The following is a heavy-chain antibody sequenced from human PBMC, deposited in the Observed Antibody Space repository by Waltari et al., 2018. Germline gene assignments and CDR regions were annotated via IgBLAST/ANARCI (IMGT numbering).Heavy chain of an antibody. V-gene: IGHV4-4*02. Sequence: QLQLQESGPGLVKPSGTLSLRCTVSGDSMSRTDWWGWVRQSPQKGLEWIGQVQYSGRSNYNPSFASRVTVSIDTSNNQFSLKLTSATAADTAMYYCARDRGRGIYLDTWGPGMQVTVSP. D-gene: IGHD2-15*01. CDR2: VQYSGRS. CDR1: GDSMSRTDW. J-gene: IGHJ5*02. CDR3: ARDRGRGIYLDT.